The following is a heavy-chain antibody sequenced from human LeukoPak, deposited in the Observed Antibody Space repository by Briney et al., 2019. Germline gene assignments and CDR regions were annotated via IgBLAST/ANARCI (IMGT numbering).Heavy chain of an antibody. CDR3: ARRGFCSGGTCLTFDL. V-gene: IGHV4-34*01. Sequence: ASETLSLTCAVYGGSFSGYYWNCFRQPPGKGLEWIGEINHSGSTNYNPSLKSRLTISVDTSKNQFSLKLSSVTAADTAVYYCARRGFCSGGTCLTFDLWGQGTLVTVSS. J-gene: IGHJ4*02. CDR2: INHSGST. D-gene: IGHD2-15*01. CDR1: GGSFSGYY.